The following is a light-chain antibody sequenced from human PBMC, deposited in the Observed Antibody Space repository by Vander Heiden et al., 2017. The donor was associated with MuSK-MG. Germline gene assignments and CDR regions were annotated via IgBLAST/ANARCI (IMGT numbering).Light chain of an antibody. Sequence: EIVLTQSPATLSLSPGETATLSCRASKSVISYLAWYQQKTGQDPRLLIYDASNRATGIPARFSGSGSGTDVTLTISSLEPEDFAVNYCQQRSNWPQTFGQGTKLEIK. CDR3: QQRSNWPQT. CDR1: KSVISY. V-gene: IGKV3-11*01. J-gene: IGKJ2*01. CDR2: DAS.